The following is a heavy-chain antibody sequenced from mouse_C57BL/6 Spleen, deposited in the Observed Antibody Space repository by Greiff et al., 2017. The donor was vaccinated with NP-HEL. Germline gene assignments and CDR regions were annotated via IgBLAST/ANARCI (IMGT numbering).Heavy chain of an antibody. V-gene: IGHV1-26*01. D-gene: IGHD1-1*01. Sequence: VQLQQSGPELVKPGASVKISCKASGYTFTDYYMNWVKQSHGKSLEWIGDINPNNGGTSYNQKFKGKATLTVDKSSSTAYMELRSLTSEDSAVYYCATSYYGSRSWFAYWGQGTLVTVSA. CDR3: ATSYYGSRSWFAY. J-gene: IGHJ3*01. CDR1: GYTFTDYY. CDR2: INPNNGGT.